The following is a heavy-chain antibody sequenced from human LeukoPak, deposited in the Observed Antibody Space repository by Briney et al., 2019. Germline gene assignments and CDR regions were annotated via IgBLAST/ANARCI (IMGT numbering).Heavy chain of an antibody. V-gene: IGHV3-43D*03. CDR2: ISWDGGST. Sequence: GGSLRLSCAASGFTFDDYAMHWVRQAPGKGLEWVSLISWDGGSTYYADSVKGRFTISRDNSRNSLYLQMNSLRAEDTALYYCAKDSSDGYSSSWTPYFDYWGQGTLVTVSS. CDR1: GFTFDDYA. CDR3: AKDSSDGYSSSWTPYFDY. J-gene: IGHJ4*02. D-gene: IGHD6-13*01.